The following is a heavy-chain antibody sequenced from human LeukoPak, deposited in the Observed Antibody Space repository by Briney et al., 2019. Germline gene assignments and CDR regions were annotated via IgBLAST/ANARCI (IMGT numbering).Heavy chain of an antibody. CDR1: GFTFRTSA. J-gene: IGHJ4*02. D-gene: IGHD3-16*01. V-gene: IGHV3-23*01. Sequence: PGGSLRLSCAASGFTFRTSAMSWVRQAPGKGQEWVSSISGSGSGTFYTDSVKGRFTISRDNSKNTLYLQMNSLRGEDTALYYCARVSGGYYFDDWGQGTLVIVSS. CDR2: ISGSGSGT. CDR3: ARVSGGYYFDD.